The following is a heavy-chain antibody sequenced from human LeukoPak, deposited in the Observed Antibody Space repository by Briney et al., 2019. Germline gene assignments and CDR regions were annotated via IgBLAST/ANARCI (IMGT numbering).Heavy chain of an antibody. Sequence: ASVRVSCKASGYTFTSYDINWGRQAPGQGLEWMGWMNPNSGNTGYAQKFQGRVTMTRNTSISTAYMELSSLRSEDTAVYYCARDLGYCSSTSCHSRFDPWGQGTLVTVSS. J-gene: IGHJ5*02. D-gene: IGHD2-2*02. CDR3: ARDLGYCSSTSCHSRFDP. CDR2: MNPNSGNT. V-gene: IGHV1-8*01. CDR1: GYTFTSYD.